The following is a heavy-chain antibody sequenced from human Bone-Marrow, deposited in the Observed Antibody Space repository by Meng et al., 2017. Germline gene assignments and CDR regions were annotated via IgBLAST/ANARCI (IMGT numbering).Heavy chain of an antibody. D-gene: IGHD3-16*02. CDR2: IKQDGSEK. V-gene: IGHV3-7*01. CDR1: GFTFSSYG. J-gene: IGHJ4*02. Sequence: GGSLRLSCAASGFTFSSYGMSWVRQAPGKGLEWVANIKQDGSEKYYVDSVKGRFTISRDNAKNSLYLQMNSLSADDSALYCCARDNADVFCDYVLGSYRYVYWDYWGQGTLVTVSS. CDR3: ARDNADVFCDYVLGSYRYVYWDY.